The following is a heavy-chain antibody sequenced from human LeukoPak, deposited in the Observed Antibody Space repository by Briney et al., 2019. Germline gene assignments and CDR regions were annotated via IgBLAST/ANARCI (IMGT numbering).Heavy chain of an antibody. CDR3: ARVLRHSVLYYYYGMDV. CDR2: IYYSGST. Sequence: SETLSLTCTVSGGSISSYYWSWIRQPPGKGLEWIGYIYYSGSTNYNPSLKSRVTISVDTSKNQFSLKLSSVTAADTAVYYCARVLRHSVLYYYYGMDVWGQGTTVTVSS. CDR1: GGSISSYY. V-gene: IGHV4-59*01. J-gene: IGHJ6*02. D-gene: IGHD3-10*01.